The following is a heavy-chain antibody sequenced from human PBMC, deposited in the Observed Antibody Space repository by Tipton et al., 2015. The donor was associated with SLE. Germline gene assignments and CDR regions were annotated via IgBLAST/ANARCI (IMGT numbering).Heavy chain of an antibody. CDR3: ARAFCATSGCNYGNAFDL. D-gene: IGHD5-24*01. J-gene: IGHJ3*01. Sequence: QLVQSGAEVKKPGESLKIPCKGSGYSFNTYWIGWVRQMPGKGLEWMGIIYPDDSDTTYSPSFQGHVTISADKSINTAFLQWRSLEASDTAIYFCARAFCATSGCNYGNAFDLWGQGTMVTVSS. CDR1: GYSFNTYW. CDR2: IYPDDSDT. V-gene: IGHV5-51*03.